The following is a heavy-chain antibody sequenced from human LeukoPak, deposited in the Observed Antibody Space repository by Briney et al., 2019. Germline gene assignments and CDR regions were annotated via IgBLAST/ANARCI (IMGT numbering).Heavy chain of an antibody. V-gene: IGHV1-2*02. CDR3: AIRGAGGSFGGYYFDY. CDR2: INPKSGGT. J-gene: IGHJ4*02. D-gene: IGHD1-26*01. CDR1: GYTFIGYY. Sequence: ASVKVSCKASGYTFIGYYMHWVRQAPGQGLEWMGWINPKSGGTNYAQKFQGRVTMTRDTSISTAYMELSRLRSDDTAVYYCAIRGAGGSFGGYYFDYWGQGTLVTVSS.